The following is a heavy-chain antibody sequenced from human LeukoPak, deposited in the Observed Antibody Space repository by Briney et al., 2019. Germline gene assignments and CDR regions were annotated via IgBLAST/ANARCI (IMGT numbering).Heavy chain of an antibody. CDR1: GFTFEAYG. D-gene: IGHD4-23*01. V-gene: IGHV3-20*04. CDR3: ARVNSDYYYYGMDV. CDR2: INWNGGST. J-gene: IGHJ6*02. Sequence: GGSLRLSCAASGFTFEAYGMSWVRQAPGKGLQWVSGINWNGGSTAYADSVKGRFTISRDNAKNSLYVQMNSLRDEDTAVYYCARVNSDYYYYGMDVWGQGTTVTVSS.